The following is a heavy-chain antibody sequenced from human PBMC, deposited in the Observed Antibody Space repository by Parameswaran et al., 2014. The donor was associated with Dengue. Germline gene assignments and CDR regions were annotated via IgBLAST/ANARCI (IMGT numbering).Heavy chain of an antibody. CDR3: ARDRDTAQHYYYYGMDV. CDR2: SIIVGAP. V-gene: IGHV4-39*07. Sequence: WIRQPPGRGWSGLGVSIIVGAPTTTRPSKSRVTISVDTSKNQFSLKLSSVTAADTAVYYCARDRDTAQHYYYYGMDVWGQGTTVTVSS. J-gene: IGHJ6*02. D-gene: IGHD5-18*01.